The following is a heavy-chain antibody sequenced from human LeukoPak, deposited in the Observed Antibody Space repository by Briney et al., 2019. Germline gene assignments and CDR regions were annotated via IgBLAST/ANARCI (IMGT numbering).Heavy chain of an antibody. V-gene: IGHV1-2*02. Sequence: GASVKVSCKASGYTFTGYYMHWVRQAPGQGLEWMGWINPNSGGTNYAQKFQGRVTMTRDTSISTAYMELSRLRSDDTAVYYCASEYSSSSLIYYYMDVWGKGTTVTVSS. J-gene: IGHJ6*03. CDR1: GYTFTGYY. D-gene: IGHD6-6*01. CDR3: ASEYSSSSLIYYYMDV. CDR2: INPNSGGT.